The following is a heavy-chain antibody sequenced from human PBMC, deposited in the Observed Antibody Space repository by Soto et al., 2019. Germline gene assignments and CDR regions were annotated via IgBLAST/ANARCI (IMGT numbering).Heavy chain of an antibody. J-gene: IGHJ4*02. D-gene: IGHD5-12*01. Sequence: PSETLTLTCTVSGGSISSSGYYWGWIRQPPGKGLEWIGSIYYSGSTYYNPSIKSRLTFSEDRSKNQLSLKRSSVTAADTAIYYCARHYSGYDVGGYWGQGTLVTVSS. CDR1: GGSISSSGYY. CDR3: ARHYSGYDVGGY. CDR2: IYYSGST. V-gene: IGHV4-39*01.